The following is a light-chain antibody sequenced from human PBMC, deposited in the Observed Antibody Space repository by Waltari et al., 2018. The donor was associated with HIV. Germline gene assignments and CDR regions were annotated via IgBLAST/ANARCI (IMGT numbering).Light chain of an antibody. V-gene: IGKV3-15*01. J-gene: IGKJ1*01. Sequence: EIVMTQSPATLSVSPGERVTLSCRASQSIVKNLAWYQQKPGQAPRLLMYGVSTRATGIPARFSGSGSWTEFTLTISSLQSEDLAVYYCQQYDNWPPWTFGQGTKVE. CDR3: QQYDNWPPWT. CDR1: QSIVKN. CDR2: GVS.